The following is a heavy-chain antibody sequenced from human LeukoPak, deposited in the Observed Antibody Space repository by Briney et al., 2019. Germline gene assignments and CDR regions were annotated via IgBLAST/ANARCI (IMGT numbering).Heavy chain of an antibody. CDR1: GFTFTDEY. V-gene: IGHV1-2*02. J-gene: IGHJ4*02. CDR3: ARDPKFQLLLDY. CDR2: INPYSGAI. Sequence: GASVKVSCKSSGFTFTDEYIHCVRQPPAPGLEWMGWINPYSGAINYAQKFQGRVTLTRDTSISTAYMELSRLTSGDTAVYYCARDPKFQLLLDYWGQGSLVTVSS. D-gene: IGHD2-2*01.